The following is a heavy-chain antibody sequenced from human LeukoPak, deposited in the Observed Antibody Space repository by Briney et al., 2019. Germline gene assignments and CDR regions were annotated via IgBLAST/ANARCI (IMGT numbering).Heavy chain of an antibody. D-gene: IGHD4-23*01. V-gene: IGHV3-30-3*01. J-gene: IGHJ6*02. CDR2: ISYDGSNK. Sequence: GGSLRLSCAASGFTISSYAMHWVRQAPGKGLEWVAVISYDGSNKYYADSVKGRFTISRDNSKNTLYLQMNSLRAEDTAVYYCARDPTVGRYYYYGMDVWGQGTTVTVSS. CDR1: GFTISSYA. CDR3: ARDPTVGRYYYYGMDV.